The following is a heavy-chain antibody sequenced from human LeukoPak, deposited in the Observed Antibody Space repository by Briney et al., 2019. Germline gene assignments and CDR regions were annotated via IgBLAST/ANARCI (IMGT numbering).Heavy chain of an antibody. CDR2: ISGSGGST. Sequence: GGSLRLSCAASAFTFSSYAMSWVRQAPGKGLEWVSAISGSGGSTYYADSVKGRFTISRDNSKNTLYLQMNSLRAEDTAVYYCAKDLAATYYYYYGMDVWGQGTTVTVSS. V-gene: IGHV3-23*01. CDR1: AFTFSSYA. D-gene: IGHD2-15*01. J-gene: IGHJ6*02. CDR3: AKDLAATYYYYYGMDV.